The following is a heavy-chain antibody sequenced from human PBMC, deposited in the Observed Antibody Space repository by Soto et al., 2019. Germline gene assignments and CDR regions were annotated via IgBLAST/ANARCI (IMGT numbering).Heavy chain of an antibody. V-gene: IGHV3-48*02. CDR2: ISSSSSTI. J-gene: IGHJ4*02. Sequence: EVQLVESGGGLVQPGGSLRLSCAASGFTFSSYSMNWVRQAPGKGLEWVSYISSSSSTIYYADSVKGRFTISRDNAKNSLYLQINSLRDEDTAVYYCARWTSSGWYYFDYWGQGTLVTVSS. CDR1: GFTFSSYS. CDR3: ARWTSSGWYYFDY. D-gene: IGHD6-19*01.